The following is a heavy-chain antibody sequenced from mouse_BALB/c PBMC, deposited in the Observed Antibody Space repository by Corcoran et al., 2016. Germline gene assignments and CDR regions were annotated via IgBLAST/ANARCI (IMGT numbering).Heavy chain of an antibody. CDR2: INPYNGGP. Sequence: EVQLQQSGPELVKPGASMKISCKASGYSFTGYAMSWVKQSHGKNLEWIGLINPYNGGPTYNQKFTGKATLTVDKSSSTAYMELLSLTSEDSAVDYCAREEYGKSWFSYWGQGTLVTVSA. CDR3: AREEYGKSWFSY. J-gene: IGHJ3*01. CDR1: GYSFTGYA. D-gene: IGHD2-1*01. V-gene: IGHV1-26*01.